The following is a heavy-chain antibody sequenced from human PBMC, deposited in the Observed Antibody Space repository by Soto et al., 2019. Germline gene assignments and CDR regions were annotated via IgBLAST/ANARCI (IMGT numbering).Heavy chain of an antibody. D-gene: IGHD1-26*01. V-gene: IGHV3-21*01. CDR3: TRDQGGSYDSWFDP. CDR1: FTFSMYS. Sequence: EVQVVESGGGRVQPGGSLRLSCSFTFSMYSMSWVRQAPVKGLEWVASISSGGSYIKYADSVKGRFTISRDNAKNSVSLQMNSLRVDDTAVYFCTRDQGGSYDSWFDPWGQGTLVTVSS. CDR2: ISSGGSYI. J-gene: IGHJ5*02.